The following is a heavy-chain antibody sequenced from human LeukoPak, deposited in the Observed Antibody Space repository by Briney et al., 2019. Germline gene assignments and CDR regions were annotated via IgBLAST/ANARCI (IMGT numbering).Heavy chain of an antibody. J-gene: IGHJ3*02. CDR2: IYPGDSV. CDR3: ARDLGWLPQTSPDAFDI. CDR1: GYSFTTYW. D-gene: IGHD5-24*01. V-gene: IGHV5-51*01. Sequence: GESLKISCKGSGYSFTTYWIAWVRQMPGKGLEWMGIIYPGDSVRYSPSFQGQVTISVDKSISTAYLQWSSLKASDTAMYYCARDLGWLPQTSPDAFDIWGQGTMVTVSS.